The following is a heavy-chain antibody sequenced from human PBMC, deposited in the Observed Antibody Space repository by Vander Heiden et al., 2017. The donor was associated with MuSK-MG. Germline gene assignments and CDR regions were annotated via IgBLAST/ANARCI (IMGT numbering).Heavy chain of an antibody. Sequence: EVQLVESGGGLVQPGGSLRLSCAASGFTFTNYLMSWVRQAPGKGLEWVANIKQDGSENYYVDSVKGRFTISRDNAKNSLSVQMNSLRAEDTAVYYCARAVGYCSSTSCHTYYYYGMDVWGQGTTVTVSS. J-gene: IGHJ6*02. CDR1: GFTFTNYL. CDR2: IKQDGSEN. CDR3: ARAVGYCSSTSCHTYYYYGMDV. D-gene: IGHD2-2*01. V-gene: IGHV3-7*03.